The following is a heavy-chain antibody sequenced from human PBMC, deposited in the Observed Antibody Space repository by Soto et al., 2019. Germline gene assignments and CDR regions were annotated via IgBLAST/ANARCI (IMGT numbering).Heavy chain of an antibody. V-gene: IGHV4-61*01. J-gene: IGHJ4*02. D-gene: IGHD6-13*01. Sequence: KTSETLSLTCTVSGGSVSSGSYYWSWIRQPPGKGLEWIGYIYYSGSTNYNPSLKSRVTISVDTSKNQFSLKLSSVTAADTSVYYCASTGYSSSWYSGPFDYWGQGTLVTVSS. CDR3: ASTGYSSSWYSGPFDY. CDR1: GGSVSSGSYY. CDR2: IYYSGST.